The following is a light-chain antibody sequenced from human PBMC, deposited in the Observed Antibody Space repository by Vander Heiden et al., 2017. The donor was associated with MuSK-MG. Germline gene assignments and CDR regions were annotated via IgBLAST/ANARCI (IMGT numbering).Light chain of an antibody. CDR1: SLRSYY. Sequence: SSELTQDPAVSVALGQTVRITCQGDSLRSYYASWYQQKPGQAPVLVIYGKNNRPSGIPDRFSGSSSGNTASLTITGAQAEDEADYYRNSRDSSGNHFGGGTKLTVL. CDR2: GKN. J-gene: IGLJ2*01. CDR3: NSRDSSGNH. V-gene: IGLV3-19*01.